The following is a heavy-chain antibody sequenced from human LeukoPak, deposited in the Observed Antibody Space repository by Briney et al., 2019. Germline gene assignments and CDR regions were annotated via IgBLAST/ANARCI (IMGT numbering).Heavy chain of an antibody. CDR2: INPSGGST. CDR1: GYTFTGYY. D-gene: IGHD6-19*01. Sequence: ASVKVSCKASGYTFTGYYMHWVRRAPGQGLEWMGIINPSGGSTSYAQKFQGRVTMTRDTSTSTVYMELSSLRSEGTAVYYCARVGSSGWYYFDYWGQGTLVTVSS. CDR3: ARVGSSGWYYFDY. V-gene: IGHV1-46*01. J-gene: IGHJ4*02.